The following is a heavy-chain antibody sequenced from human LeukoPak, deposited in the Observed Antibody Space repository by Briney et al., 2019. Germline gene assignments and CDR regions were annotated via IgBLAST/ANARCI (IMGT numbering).Heavy chain of an antibody. D-gene: IGHD4-17*01. CDR2: MNPNSGNT. CDR1: GYTFTSYD. CDR3: ARSGLTVTPFYYYYGMDV. V-gene: IGHV1-8*01. Sequence: ASVKVSCKASGYTFTSYDINWVRQATGQGLEWMGWMNPNSGNTGYAQKFQGRVTMTRNTSISTAYMELSSLRSEDTAVYYCARSGLTVTPFYYYYGMDVWGQGTTVTVSS. J-gene: IGHJ6*02.